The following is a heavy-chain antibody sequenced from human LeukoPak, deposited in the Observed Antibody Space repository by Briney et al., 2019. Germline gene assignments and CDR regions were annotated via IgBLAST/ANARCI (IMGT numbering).Heavy chain of an antibody. CDR2: ISYDGSNK. V-gene: IGHV3-30*18. CDR3: AKSRHCSGVYCYSGFGFDP. Sequence: GGSLRLSCAASGFTFSTYGMHWVRQAPGKGLEWVAVISYDGSNKYYADCVKGRFTISRDNSKNTLYLQMNGLRAEDTAVYYCAKSRHCSGVYCYSGFGFDPWGQGALVTVSS. D-gene: IGHD2-15*01. CDR1: GFTFSTYG. J-gene: IGHJ5*02.